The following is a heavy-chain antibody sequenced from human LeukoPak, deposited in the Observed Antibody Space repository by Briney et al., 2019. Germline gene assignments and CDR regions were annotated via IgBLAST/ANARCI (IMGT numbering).Heavy chain of an antibody. CDR2: IIPIFGTA. CDR1: GGTFSNFA. V-gene: IGHV1-69*01. J-gene: IGHJ4*02. D-gene: IGHD4-23*01. CDR3: ARGWLAETTVVTPYNY. Sequence: SVKVSCKASGGTFSNFAINWVRQAPGQGLEWMGGIIPIFGTAHYAQKFQGRVTITADESTSTAYMELRSLRSEDTAMYYCARGWLAETTVVTPYNYWGQGTLVTVSS.